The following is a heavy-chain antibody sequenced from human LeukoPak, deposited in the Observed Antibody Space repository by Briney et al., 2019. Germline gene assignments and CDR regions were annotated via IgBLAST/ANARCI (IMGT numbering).Heavy chain of an antibody. D-gene: IGHD3-10*01. J-gene: IGHJ4*02. CDR1: GFTFSSYG. Sequence: GGSLRLSCAASGFTFSSYGMHWVRQAPGKGLEWVAVISYDGSNKYYADSVKGRFTISRDNSKNTLYLQMNSLRAEDTAVYYCAKLPGGSGSYYNDFDYWGQGTLVTVSS. CDR3: AKLPGGSGSYYNDFDY. V-gene: IGHV3-30*18. CDR2: ISYDGSNK.